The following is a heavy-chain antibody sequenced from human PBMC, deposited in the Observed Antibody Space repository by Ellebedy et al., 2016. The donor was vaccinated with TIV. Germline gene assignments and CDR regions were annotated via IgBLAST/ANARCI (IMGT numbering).Heavy chain of an antibody. CDR1: GFTFSSYG. Sequence: GESLKTSXAASGFTFSSYGMHWVRQAPGKGLEWVAVIWYDGSNKYYADSVKGRFTISRDNSKNTLYLQMNSLRAEDTAVYYCARDLSQQWFIDPYPYYYYYGMDVWGQGTTVTVSS. D-gene: IGHD6-19*01. V-gene: IGHV3-33*08. J-gene: IGHJ6*02. CDR2: IWYDGSNK. CDR3: ARDLSQQWFIDPYPYYYYYGMDV.